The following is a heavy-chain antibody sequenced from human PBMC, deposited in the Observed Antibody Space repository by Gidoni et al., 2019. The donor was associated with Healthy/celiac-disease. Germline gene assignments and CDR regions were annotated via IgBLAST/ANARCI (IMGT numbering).Heavy chain of an antibody. CDR2: ISYDGSNK. J-gene: IGHJ4*02. V-gene: IGHV3-30*18. Sequence: QVQLVESGGGVVQPGRSLRLSCAASGFTFSSYGMHWVRQAPGKGLEWVAVISYDGSNKYYADSVKGRFTISRDNSKNTLYLQMNSLRAEDTAVYYCAKDDEAVGDYYDSSGPLRMWGQGTLVTVSS. CDR1: GFTFSSYG. CDR3: AKDDEAVGDYYDSSGPLRM. D-gene: IGHD3-22*01.